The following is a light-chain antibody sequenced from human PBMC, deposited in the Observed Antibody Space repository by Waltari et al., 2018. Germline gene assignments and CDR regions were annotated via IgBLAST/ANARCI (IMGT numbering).Light chain of an antibody. CDR3: QVWDSSTDHSWV. CDR2: YDH. J-gene: IGLJ3*02. CDR1: KLVYKS. Sequence: SYVLTQPPSVSVAPGETARITCGGDKLVYKSVHWYQQRPGQAPVLVISYDHYRPSGIPERFVGSKSGNTATVTIIRVEAGDAADYYCQVWDSSTDHSWVFGGGTRLTVL. V-gene: IGLV3-21*04.